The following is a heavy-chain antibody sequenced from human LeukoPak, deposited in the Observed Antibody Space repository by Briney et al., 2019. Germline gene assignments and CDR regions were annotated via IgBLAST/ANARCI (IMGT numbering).Heavy chain of an antibody. Sequence: GGSLRLSCAASGFTFSSYSMNWVRQAPGKGLEWVSYISSSSSTIYYADSVKGRFTISRDNAKNSLYLQMNSLRAEDTAVYYCAKAYYGSGSYWRPYYYYGMDVWGQGTTVTVSS. J-gene: IGHJ6*02. CDR1: GFTFSSYS. V-gene: IGHV3-48*04. CDR2: ISSSSSTI. CDR3: AKAYYGSGSYWRPYYYYGMDV. D-gene: IGHD3-10*01.